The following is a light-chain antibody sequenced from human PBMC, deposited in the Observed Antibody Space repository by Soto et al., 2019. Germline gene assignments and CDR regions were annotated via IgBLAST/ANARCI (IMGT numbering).Light chain of an antibody. CDR2: GAS. V-gene: IGKV3-15*01. J-gene: IGKJ2*01. CDR3: QQYNNLPPDT. Sequence: EIILTQSPASLSVSPGERATLSCRASQSVNNNLAWYQQKPGQAPRLLIYGASTRATGIPGRFRGSGSGTEFHLTHPSPPSEDFAVYFCQQYNNLPPDTFGQGTKLEIK. CDR1: QSVNNN.